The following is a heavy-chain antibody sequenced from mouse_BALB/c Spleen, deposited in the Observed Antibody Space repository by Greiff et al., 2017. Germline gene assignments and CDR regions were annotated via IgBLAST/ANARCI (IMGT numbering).Heavy chain of an antibody. CDR2: INPGSGGT. CDR3: ARHYGYDGGYWYFDV. Sequence: QVQLQQSGAELVRPGTSVKVSCKASGYAFTNYLIEWVKQRPGQGLEWIGVINPGSGGTNYNEKFKGKATLTSDKSSSTAYMQLSSLTSDDSAVYFCARHYGYDGGYWYFDVWGAGTTVTVSA. D-gene: IGHD2-2*01. V-gene: IGHV1-54*01. CDR1: GYAFTNYL. J-gene: IGHJ1*01.